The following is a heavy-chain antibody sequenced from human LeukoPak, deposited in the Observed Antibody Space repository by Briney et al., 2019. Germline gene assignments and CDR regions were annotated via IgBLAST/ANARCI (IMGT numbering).Heavy chain of an antibody. CDR1: GFTFSSYA. CDR3: AKATGNLGN. D-gene: IGHD1-1*01. J-gene: IGHJ4*02. CDR2: INGSGGST. Sequence: GGSLRLSCAASGFTFSSYAMSWVRQAPGKGLEWVSDINGSGGSTYYADSVKGRFTISRDNSKNTLYLQMNSLRAEDTAIYYCAKATGNLGNWGQGTLVTVSS. V-gene: IGHV3-23*01.